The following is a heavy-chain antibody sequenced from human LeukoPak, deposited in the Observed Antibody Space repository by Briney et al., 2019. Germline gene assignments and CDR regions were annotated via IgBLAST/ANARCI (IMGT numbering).Heavy chain of an antibody. CDR1: GYTLTELS. CDR3: ATDGPNYYDSSGYTYDI. J-gene: IGHJ3*02. Sequence: ASVKVSCKVSGYTLTELSMHRVRQAPGKGLEWMGGFDPEDGVTIYAQKFQGRVTMTEDTSTDTAYMELSSLRSEDTAVYYCATDGPNYYDSSGYTYDIWGQGTMVTVSS. V-gene: IGHV1-24*01. D-gene: IGHD3-22*01. CDR2: FDPEDGVT.